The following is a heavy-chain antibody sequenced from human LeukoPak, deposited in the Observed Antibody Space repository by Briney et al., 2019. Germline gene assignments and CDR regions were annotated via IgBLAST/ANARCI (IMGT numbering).Heavy chain of an antibody. Sequence: SETLSLTCTVSGGSISSSSYYWGWIRQPPGKGLEWIGSIYYSGSTYYNPSLKSRVTISVDTSKNQFSLKLSSVTAADTAVYYCARLTYYYDSSGHYYWFDPWGQGTLVTVSS. CDR1: GGSISSSSYY. J-gene: IGHJ5*02. CDR3: ARLTYYYDSSGHYYWFDP. V-gene: IGHV4-39*01. D-gene: IGHD3-22*01. CDR2: IYYSGST.